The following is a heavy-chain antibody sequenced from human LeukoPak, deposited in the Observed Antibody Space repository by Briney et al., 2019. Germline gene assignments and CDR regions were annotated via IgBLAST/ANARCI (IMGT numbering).Heavy chain of an antibody. J-gene: IGHJ4*02. CDR2: INPNSGGT. V-gene: IGHV1-2*02. Sequence: ASVKVSCKASGYTFTGYYMHWMRQAPGQGLEWMGWINPNSGGTNYAQKFQGRVTMARDTSISTAYMELSRLRSDDTAVYYCARGGEDYYDSSGYCLDYWGQGTLVTVSS. D-gene: IGHD3-22*01. CDR3: ARGGEDYYDSSGYCLDY. CDR1: GYTFTGYY.